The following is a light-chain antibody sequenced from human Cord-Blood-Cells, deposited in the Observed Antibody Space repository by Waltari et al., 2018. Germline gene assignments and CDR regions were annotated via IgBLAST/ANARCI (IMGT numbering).Light chain of an antibody. CDR2: GNS. CDR1: SSNIGAGYD. Sequence: QSVLTQPPSVSGAPGPRVTISCTGSSSNIGAGYDVHWYQQLPGKAPKLLIYGNSNRPSGVPDRFSGSKSGTSASLAITGLQAEDEADYYCQSYDSSVVFGGGTKLTVL. J-gene: IGLJ2*01. CDR3: QSYDSSVV. V-gene: IGLV1-40*01.